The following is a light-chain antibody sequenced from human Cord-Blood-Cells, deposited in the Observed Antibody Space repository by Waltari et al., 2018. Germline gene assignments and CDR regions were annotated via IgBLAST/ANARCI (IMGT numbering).Light chain of an antibody. CDR3: SSYAGSNNLV. J-gene: IGLJ3*02. CDR1: SSDVGGYNY. Sequence: QYALTQPPSASGSPGQSVTISCTGTSSDVGGYNYVSGYQQHPGKAPKLMIYEVSKRPSGVPDRFSGSKSGNTASLTVSGLQAEDEADYYCSSYAGSNNLVFGGGTKLTVL. V-gene: IGLV2-8*01. CDR2: EVS.